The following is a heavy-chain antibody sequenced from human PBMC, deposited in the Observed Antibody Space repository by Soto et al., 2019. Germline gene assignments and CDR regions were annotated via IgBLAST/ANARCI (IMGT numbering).Heavy chain of an antibody. Sequence: QVQLVQSGAEVKKPGASVKVSCTTYGYTFSDYFLHWVRQAPGQGPEWMGFINPKRGGTEYAQKFQGRVTMTRDPPSSTVYMDLSGLTSDDTAIYYCARDSGIPGRYWYFGLWGRGTLVTVSS. V-gene: IGHV1-2*02. CDR3: ARDSGIPGRYWYFGL. J-gene: IGHJ2*01. D-gene: IGHD2-21*01. CDR1: GYTFSDYF. CDR2: INPKRGGT.